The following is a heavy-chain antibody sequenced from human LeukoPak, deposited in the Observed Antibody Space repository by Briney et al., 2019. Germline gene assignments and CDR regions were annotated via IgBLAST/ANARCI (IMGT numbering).Heavy chain of an antibody. CDR2: IYYSGST. Sequence: SETLSLTCTVSSGSISSSSYYWGWIRQPPGKGLEWIGSIYYSGSTYYNPSLKSRVTISVDTSKTLFSLKLSSVTAADTAVYYCASSGGEIVGANGGDYWGQGTLVTVSS. D-gene: IGHD1-26*01. CDR1: SGSISSSSYY. J-gene: IGHJ4*02. V-gene: IGHV4-39*01. CDR3: ASSGGEIVGANGGDY.